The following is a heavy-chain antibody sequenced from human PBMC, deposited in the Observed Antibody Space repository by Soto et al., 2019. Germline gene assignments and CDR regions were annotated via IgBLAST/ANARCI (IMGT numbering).Heavy chain of an antibody. CDR3: AKVRVGIDVDFDY. CDR1: GFTFSNSA. D-gene: IGHD2-21*01. J-gene: IGHJ4*02. CDR2: IRDSDSGGST. V-gene: IGHV3-23*01. Sequence: QPGGSLRLSCAASGFTFSNSAMTWVRQAPAKGLEWVSTIRDSDSGGSTFYADSVKGRFTISRDGSKNTLYLQMSSLRAEATAMYYCAKVRVGIDVDFDYWGQGALVTVSS.